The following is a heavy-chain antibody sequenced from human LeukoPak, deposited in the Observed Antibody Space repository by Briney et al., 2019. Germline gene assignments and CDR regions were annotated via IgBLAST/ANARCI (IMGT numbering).Heavy chain of an antibody. V-gene: IGHV3-30-3*01. CDR2: ISYDGSNK. Sequence: GGPLRLSCAASGFTFSSYAMHWVRQAPGKGLKWVAVISYDGSNKYYADSVKGRFTISRDNTKNSMYLQMNGLRVDDTAVYYCARGGQYLVYWGQGTLVTVSS. CDR1: GFTFSSYA. D-gene: IGHD6-13*01. CDR3: ARGGQYLVY. J-gene: IGHJ4*02.